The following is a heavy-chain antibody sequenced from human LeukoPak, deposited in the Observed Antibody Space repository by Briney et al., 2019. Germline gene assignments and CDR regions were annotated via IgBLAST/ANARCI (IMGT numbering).Heavy chain of an antibody. Sequence: PGGSLRLSCAASGFTFSSYSMNWVRQAPGKGLEWVSSISSSSGYIYYADSVKGRFTISRDNAKNSLYLQMNSLRVEDTAVYYCARDATTELGTVYMDVWGKGTTVTISS. CDR1: GFTFSSYS. CDR3: ARDATTELGTVYMDV. J-gene: IGHJ6*03. V-gene: IGHV3-21*01. D-gene: IGHD4-17*01. CDR2: ISSSSGYI.